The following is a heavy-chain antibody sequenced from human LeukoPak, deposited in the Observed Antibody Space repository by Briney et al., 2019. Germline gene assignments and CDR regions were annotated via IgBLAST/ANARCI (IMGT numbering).Heavy chain of an antibody. Sequence: PGGSLRLSCAASGFTFSSYSMNWVRQAPGKGLEWVSSISSSSNYIYYADSVKGRFTISRDNAKNSLYLQMNSLRAEDTAVYYCARDRRDPVVGNDAFDIWGQGTMVTVSS. CDR1: GFTFSSYS. D-gene: IGHD1-26*01. V-gene: IGHV3-21*01. CDR2: ISSSSNYI. CDR3: ARDRRDPVVGNDAFDI. J-gene: IGHJ3*02.